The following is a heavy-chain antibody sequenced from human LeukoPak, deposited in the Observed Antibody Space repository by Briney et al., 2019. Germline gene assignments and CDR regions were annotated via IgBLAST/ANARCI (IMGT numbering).Heavy chain of an antibody. CDR1: GFTFSSYW. D-gene: IGHD3-10*02. V-gene: IGHV3-30*02. J-gene: IGHJ6*04. CDR3: AELGITMIGGV. CDR2: IRFDGTNT. Sequence: GGSLRLSCAASGFTFSSYWMSWVRQAPGKGLEWVALIRFDGTNTYYADSMKGRFTISRDNAKNSLYLQMNSLRAEDTAVYYCAELGITMIGGVWGKGTTVTISS.